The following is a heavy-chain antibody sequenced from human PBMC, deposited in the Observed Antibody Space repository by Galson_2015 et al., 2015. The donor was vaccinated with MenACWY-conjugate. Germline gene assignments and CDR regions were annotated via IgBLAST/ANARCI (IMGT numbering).Heavy chain of an antibody. CDR1: GFTFGDYW. CDR3: GRDRNYYDRVVYDDVLDI. V-gene: IGHV3-7*03. D-gene: IGHD3-22*01. Sequence: SLRLSCAASGFTFGDYWMTWVRQAPGKGLEWVANIRGDGSRRYYLESVQGRFSISRDNAENSLYLQMNSLRVEDTAVYYGGRDRNYYDRVVYDDVLDIWGQ. CDR2: IRGDGSRR. J-gene: IGHJ3*02.